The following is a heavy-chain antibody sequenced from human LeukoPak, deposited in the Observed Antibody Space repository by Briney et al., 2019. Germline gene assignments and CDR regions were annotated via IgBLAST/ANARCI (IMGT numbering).Heavy chain of an antibody. Sequence: PSETLSLTCTVSGGSISSSSYSWGWSRQAPGKGLEWIGSMYYIGSTYYNPSLKSRAAISVDTSKNQFSLKLSSVTAADTAGYYCARVIGYCSSTSCYTFWFDTGGQGTRVTVS. CDR3: ARVIGYCSSTSCYTFWFDT. CDR2: MYYIGST. D-gene: IGHD2-2*02. J-gene: IGHJ5*02. V-gene: IGHV4-39*07. CDR1: GGSISSSSYS.